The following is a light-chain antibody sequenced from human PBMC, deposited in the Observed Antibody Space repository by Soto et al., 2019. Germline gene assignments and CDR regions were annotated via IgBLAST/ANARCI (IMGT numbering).Light chain of an antibody. CDR2: GAS. CDR3: QQYHNWWT. Sequence: IEMTQSPATLSVSPGERATLSCSGRQSVSSNFVWYQQKPGPAPRLLIYGASTRATGLPARFSGSGSGTEFTLTISRLPSEDFAVYYCQQYHNWWTFGQGTKVDI. V-gene: IGKV3-15*01. CDR1: QSVSSN. J-gene: IGKJ1*01.